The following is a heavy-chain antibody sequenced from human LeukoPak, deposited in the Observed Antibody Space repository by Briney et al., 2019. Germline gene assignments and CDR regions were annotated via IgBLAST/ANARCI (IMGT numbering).Heavy chain of an antibody. D-gene: IGHD6-19*01. CDR1: GGSFSGYY. CDR3: ARGQRIAVAGYYYYYGMDV. J-gene: IGHJ6*02. Sequence: PSDTLSLTCAVYGGSFSGYYWSWIRQPPGKGLEWIGEVKVSGSTNYHPSLKSRVTISVDTSKNQFSLKLSSVTAADTAVYYCARGQRIAVAGYYYYYGMDVWGQGTTVTVSS. V-gene: IGHV4-34*01. CDR2: VKVSGST.